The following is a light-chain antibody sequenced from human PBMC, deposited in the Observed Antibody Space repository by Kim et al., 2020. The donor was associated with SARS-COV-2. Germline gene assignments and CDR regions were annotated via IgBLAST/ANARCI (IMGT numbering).Light chain of an antibody. Sequence: PCERATLSRRAIHSLSSESFACYQQTSGQPPSLLIFVASSRAAGIPDRFSGSGSGTDFTLTISRLEPEDFAVYYFQQYTRSPPAYTFGQGTKLEI. V-gene: IGKV3-20*01. CDR1: HSLSSES. CDR3: QQYTRSPPAYT. CDR2: VAS. J-gene: IGKJ2*01.